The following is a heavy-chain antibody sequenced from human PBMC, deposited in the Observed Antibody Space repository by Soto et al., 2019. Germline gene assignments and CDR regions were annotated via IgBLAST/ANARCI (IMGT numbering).Heavy chain of an antibody. J-gene: IGHJ6*02. CDR1: GITSAAYS. CDR3: AAHLGYCGGGGPCSVDV. Sequence: PGGSLRLSCEASGITSAAYSMHWVRQAQDKGLEWISTMSFDGRDKVYAYYADSVKGRFSILRDNVKTTMYLQMDRLRPDDTSMYYCAAHLGYCGGGGPCSVDVWGQGTTVTVSS. V-gene: IGHV3-30-3*01. D-gene: IGHD2-15*01. CDR2: MSFDGRDK.